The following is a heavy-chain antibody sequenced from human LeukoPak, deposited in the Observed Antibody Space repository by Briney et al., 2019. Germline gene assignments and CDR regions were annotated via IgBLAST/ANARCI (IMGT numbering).Heavy chain of an antibody. CDR1: GFTFDDYA. CDR3: ATNSDYEGLFAY. D-gene: IGHD5-12*01. CDR2: IKSKADGGTT. Sequence: GRSLRLSCAASGFTFDDYAMHWVRQAPGKGLEWVGRIKSKADGGTTDYAAPVKGRFTISRDDSENTLYLQMNSLKTEDTAVYYCATNSDYEGLFAYWGQGSLVTVSS. V-gene: IGHV3-15*01. J-gene: IGHJ4*02.